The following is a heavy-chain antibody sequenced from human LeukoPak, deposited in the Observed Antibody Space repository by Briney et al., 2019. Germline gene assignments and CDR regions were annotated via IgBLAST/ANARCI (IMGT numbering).Heavy chain of an antibody. CDR1: GFTFNNYA. J-gene: IGHJ6*03. CDR2: INGGGGRT. D-gene: IGHD3-10*01. CDR3: ARVLSGRGSLYDYYYYLDV. Sequence: PGGSLRLSCAASGFTFNNYARSWVRQAPGKGLEWVADINGGGGRTYYAFSVKGRLTISRDNSKNTLYLQMNSLRAEDTAIYYCARVLSGRGSLYDYYYYLDVWGKGTTVTISS. V-gene: IGHV3-23*01.